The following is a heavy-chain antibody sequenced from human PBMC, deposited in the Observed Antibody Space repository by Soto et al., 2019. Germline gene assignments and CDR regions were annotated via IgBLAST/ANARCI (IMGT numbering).Heavy chain of an antibody. CDR3: AKDRSSSWTGKPYYYCYGMDV. CDR2: ISGSGGST. J-gene: IGHJ6*02. D-gene: IGHD6-13*01. CDR1: GFTFSSYA. Sequence: EVQLLESGGGLVQPGGSLRLSCAASGFTFSSYAMSWVRQAPGKGLEWVSAISGSGGSTYYADSVKGRFTISRDNSKNTLYLQMNSLRAEDTAVYYCAKDRSSSWTGKPYYYCYGMDVWGQGTKVTVSS. V-gene: IGHV3-23*01.